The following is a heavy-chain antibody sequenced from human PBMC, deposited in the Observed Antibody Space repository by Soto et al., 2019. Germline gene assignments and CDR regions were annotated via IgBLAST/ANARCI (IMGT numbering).Heavy chain of an antibody. D-gene: IGHD2-15*01. Sequence: QVQLVESGGGVVQPGRSLRLSCAASGFTFSSYGMHWVRQAPGKGLEWVAVISYDGSNKYYADSVKGRFTISRDNSKNTLYLQMNSLRAEDTAVYYCAKGSRYCSGGSCYSDYWGQGTLVTVSS. CDR3: AKGSRYCSGGSCYSDY. CDR1: GFTFSSYG. CDR2: ISYDGSNK. V-gene: IGHV3-30*18. J-gene: IGHJ4*02.